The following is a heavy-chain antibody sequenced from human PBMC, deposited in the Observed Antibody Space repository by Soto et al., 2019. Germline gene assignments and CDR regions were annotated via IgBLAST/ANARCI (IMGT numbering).Heavy chain of an antibody. CDR3: ARRGSSWPPDYYGMDV. D-gene: IGHD6-13*01. Sequence: GASVKVSCKASGGTFNSYGISWVRQAPGQGLDWMGVTIPLYGTANYAQKFQGRVTITADESTSTAYMELSSLRSEDTAVYYCARRGSSWPPDYYGMDVWGQGTTVTVSS. V-gene: IGHV1-69*13. CDR2: TIPLYGTA. CDR1: GGTFNSYG. J-gene: IGHJ6*02.